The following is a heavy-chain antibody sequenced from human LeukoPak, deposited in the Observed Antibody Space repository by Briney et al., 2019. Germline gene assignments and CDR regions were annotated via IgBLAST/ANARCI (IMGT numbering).Heavy chain of an antibody. CDR1: GFTFSSYA. J-gene: IGHJ4*02. D-gene: IGHD6-19*01. CDR3: AKDHSVAGPPFDY. CDR2: ISGSGGST. V-gene: IGHV3-23*01. Sequence: GGALRLSCAASGFTFSSYAMSWVRQAPGKGLEGISAISGSGGSTYYADSVKGRFTISRDNSKNTLYLQMNSLRAEDTAVYYCAKDHSVAGPPFDYWGQGTLVTVAS.